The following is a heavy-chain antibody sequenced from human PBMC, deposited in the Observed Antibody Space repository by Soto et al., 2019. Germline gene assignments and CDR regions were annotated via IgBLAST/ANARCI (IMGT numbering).Heavy chain of an antibody. CDR2: IYPGDSDT. V-gene: IGHV5-51*01. CDR3: AKAEYYDILTGYGAFDY. CDR1: GYSFTSYW. J-gene: IGHJ4*02. D-gene: IGHD3-9*01. Sequence: GESLKISCKGSGYSFTSYWIGWVRQMPGKGLEWMGIIYPGDSDTRYSPSFQGQVTISADKSISTAYLQWSSLKASDAAMYYCAKAEYYDILTGYGAFDYWGQGTLVTVSS.